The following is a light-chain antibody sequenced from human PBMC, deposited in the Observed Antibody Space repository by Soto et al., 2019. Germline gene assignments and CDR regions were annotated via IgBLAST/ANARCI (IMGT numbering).Light chain of an antibody. Sequence: EIVMTQSPATLSVSPGERATLSCRASQSLSSDLAWYQQKVGQAPRLLIYGASTRATGIPARYSGSGSGTEFNFTINSLQSEDFAVYYCQQYNKWPRTFGQGTKVEIK. CDR3: QQYNKWPRT. J-gene: IGKJ1*01. CDR1: QSLSSD. CDR2: GAS. V-gene: IGKV3-15*01.